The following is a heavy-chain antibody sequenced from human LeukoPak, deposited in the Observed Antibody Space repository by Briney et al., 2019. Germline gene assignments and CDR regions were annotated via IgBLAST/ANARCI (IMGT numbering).Heavy chain of an antibody. V-gene: IGHV4-61*02. J-gene: IGHJ4*02. D-gene: IGHD3-10*01. Sequence: PSETLSLTCTVSGGSISSGSYYWSWIRQPAGKGLEWIGRIYTSGSTNYNPSLKSRVTISVDTSKNQFSLKLSSVTAADTAVYYCAVKWFGEGGNYFDYWGQGTLVTVSS. CDR1: GGSISSGSYY. CDR2: IYTSGST. CDR3: AVKWFGEGGNYFDY.